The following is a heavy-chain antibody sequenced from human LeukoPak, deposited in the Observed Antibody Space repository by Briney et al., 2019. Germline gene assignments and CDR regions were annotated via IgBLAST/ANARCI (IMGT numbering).Heavy chain of an antibody. CDR2: IYYSGST. CDR3: ARRRAVPGFYYFDY. J-gene: IGHJ4*02. V-gene: IGHV4-59*08. CDR1: VGSISSYY. Sequence: ETLSLTCTASVGSISSYYWTWLRQPPGKGLEWIGYIYYSGSTNYNPSLKSRVTISVDTSKNQFSLKLSSLTAADTAVYYCARRRAVPGFYYFDYWGQGTLVTVSS. D-gene: IGHD6-19*01.